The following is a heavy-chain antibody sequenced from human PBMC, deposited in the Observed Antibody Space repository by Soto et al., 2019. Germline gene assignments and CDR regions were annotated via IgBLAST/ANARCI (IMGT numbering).Heavy chain of an antibody. CDR1: GYTFTSYG. CDR2: ISAYNGNT. V-gene: IGHV1-18*01. J-gene: IGHJ3*02. D-gene: IGHD3-22*01. Sequence: ASVKVSCKASGYTFTSYGISWVRQAPGQGLEWMGWISAYNGNTNYAQKLQGRVTMTTDTSTSTAYMELRSLRSDDTAVYYCARGEYYYDSSGYISDAFDIWGQGTMVTVSS. CDR3: ARGEYYYDSSGYISDAFDI.